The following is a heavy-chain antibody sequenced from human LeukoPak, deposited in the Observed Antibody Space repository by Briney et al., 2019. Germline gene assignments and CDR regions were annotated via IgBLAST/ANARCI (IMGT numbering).Heavy chain of an antibody. CDR2: FSLGETT. V-gene: IGHV4-59*12. D-gene: IGHD6-19*01. Sequence: SETLSLTCSVSGASITTYSWNWLRQSPGKGLEWIGYFSLGETTSYTSSLKSRVTISVDRSKNQFSLKLSSVTAADTAVYYCATGYSNGWTSDFDYWGQGILVTVSP. CDR3: ATGYSNGWTSDFDY. CDR1: GASITTYS. J-gene: IGHJ4*02.